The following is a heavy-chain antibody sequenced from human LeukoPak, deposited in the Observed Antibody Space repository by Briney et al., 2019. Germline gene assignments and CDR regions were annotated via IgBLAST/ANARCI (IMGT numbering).Heavy chain of an antibody. Sequence: PGRSLRLSCAASGFTFSSYGMHWVRQAPGKGLEWVAVIWYDGSNKYYADSVKGRFTISRDNSKNTLYLQMNSLRAEDTAVYYCARDVVDTTMAGHWFDPWGQGTLVTVSS. J-gene: IGHJ5*02. V-gene: IGHV3-33*01. CDR1: GFTFSSYG. D-gene: IGHD5-18*01. CDR2: IWYDGSNK. CDR3: ARDVVDTTMAGHWFDP.